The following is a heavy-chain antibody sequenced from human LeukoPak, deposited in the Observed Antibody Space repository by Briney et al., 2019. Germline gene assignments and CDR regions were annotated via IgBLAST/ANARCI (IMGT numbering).Heavy chain of an antibody. CDR3: ARFYSGTYYGSLDY. CDR1: GGSISSYY. J-gene: IGHJ4*02. CDR2: IYYSGST. Sequence: SETLSLTCTVSGGSISSYYWSWIRQPPGKGLEWIGYIYYSGSTNYNPSLKSRVTISVDTSKNQFSLKLSSVTAADTAVYYCARFYSGTYYGSLDYWGQGTLVTVSS. D-gene: IGHD1-26*01. V-gene: IGHV4-59*12.